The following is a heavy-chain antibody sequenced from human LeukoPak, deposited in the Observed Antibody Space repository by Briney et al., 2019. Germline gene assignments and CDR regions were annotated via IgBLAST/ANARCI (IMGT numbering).Heavy chain of an antibody. CDR3: ARGTLTSEYFAF. V-gene: IGHV4-59*01. J-gene: IGHJ4*02. CDR1: GGSISSYY. Sequence: SETLSLTCTVSGGSISSYYWSWIRQPPGKGLEWIGYIYYSGSTNYNPSLMNRVTMSVDTSKNQFSLKLTSVTAADTAVYYCARGTLTSEYFAFWGQGTLVTVSS. CDR2: IYYSGST. D-gene: IGHD3-9*01.